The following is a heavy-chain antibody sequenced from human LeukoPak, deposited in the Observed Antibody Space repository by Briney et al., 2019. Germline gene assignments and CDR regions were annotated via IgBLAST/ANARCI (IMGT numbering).Heavy chain of an antibody. CDR1: GFTFSSYG. CDR2: ISYDGSNK. D-gene: IGHD3-22*01. J-gene: IGHJ5*02. V-gene: IGHV3-30*03. Sequence: GGSLRLSCAASGFTFSSYGMHWVRQAPGKGLEWVAVISYDGSNKYYADSVKGRFTISRDNSKNTLYLQMNSLRAEDTAVYYCARSGPQYYYDSSGYSSGRATYITRPRWFDPWGQGTLVTVSS. CDR3: ARSGPQYYYDSSGYSSGRATYITRPRWFDP.